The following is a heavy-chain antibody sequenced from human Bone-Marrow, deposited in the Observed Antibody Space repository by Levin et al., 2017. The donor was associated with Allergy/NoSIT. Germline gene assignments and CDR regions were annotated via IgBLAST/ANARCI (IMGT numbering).Heavy chain of an antibody. J-gene: IGHJ6*02. CDR2: ISSSDSTI. D-gene: IGHD6-19*01. CDR1: GFTISDDF. V-gene: IGHV3-11*01. Sequence: PGGSLRLSCAASGFTISDDFMAWVRQAPGKGLEWVSFISSSDSTIYYADSVKGRFTISRDNAKNSLFLQMNNLKDEDTAVYYCASRWYTSASGWYYDGMDVWGQGTTVTVSS. CDR3: ASRWYTSASGWYYDGMDV.